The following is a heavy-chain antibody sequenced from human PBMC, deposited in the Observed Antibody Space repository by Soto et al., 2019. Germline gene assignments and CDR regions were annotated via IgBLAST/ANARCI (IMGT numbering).Heavy chain of an antibody. J-gene: IGHJ4*02. D-gene: IGHD6-19*01. V-gene: IGHV1-3*01. CDR3: VVSRGWWAFHS. CDR2: INVINGNA. Sequence: GASVKVSCKASGYTFTSYDMHWVRQAPGQRLEWMGRINVINGNAYYSQRFQGRATFTRDTSASTGYMELSSLISGDTAVYYCVVSRGWWAFHSWGQGTLVTVSS. CDR1: GYTFTSYD.